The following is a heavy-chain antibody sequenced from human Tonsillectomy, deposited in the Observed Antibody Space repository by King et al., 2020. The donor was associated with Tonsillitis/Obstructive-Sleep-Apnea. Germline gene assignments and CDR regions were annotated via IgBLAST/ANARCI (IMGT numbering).Heavy chain of an antibody. Sequence: LQLQESGPGLVKPSETLSLTCTVSGGSISSYYWSWIRQPPGKGLEWMGYIYYSGSTNYNPSLKSRVTISVNTSKNQFSLKLSSVTAADTAVYYCARHRSSQTLPYYDFWSGYYQWANWFDPWGQGTLVTVSS. CDR2: IYYSGST. CDR1: GGSISSYY. J-gene: IGHJ5*02. CDR3: ARHRSSQTLPYYDFWSGYYQWANWFDP. V-gene: IGHV4-59*08. D-gene: IGHD3-3*01.